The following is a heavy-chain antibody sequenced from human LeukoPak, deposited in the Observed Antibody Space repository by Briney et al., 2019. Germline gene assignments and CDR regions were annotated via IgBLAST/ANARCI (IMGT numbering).Heavy chain of an antibody. Sequence: PGGSLRLSCAASGFNVSSNYMNCVRQAPGKGLEWVSVIYSGGSAYYADSVKGRFTVSRHNSKNTLYLQMNSLRAEDTAVYYCARDLHYYVAMDVWGQGTTVTVSS. CDR3: ARDLHYYVAMDV. V-gene: IGHV3-53*04. CDR1: GFNVSSNY. CDR2: IYSGGSA. D-gene: IGHD3-10*02. J-gene: IGHJ6*02.